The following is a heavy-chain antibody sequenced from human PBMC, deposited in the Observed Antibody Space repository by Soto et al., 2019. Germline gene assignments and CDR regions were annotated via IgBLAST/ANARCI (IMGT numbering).Heavy chain of an antibody. CDR2: IIPIFGTA. V-gene: IGHV1-69*13. CDR1: GGTFSSYA. Sequence: GASVKVSCKASGGTFSSYAISWVRQAPGQGLEWMGGIIPIFGTANYAQKFQGRVTITADESTSTAYMELSSLRSEDTAVYYCATHYDFWSGYFDYWGKGTLVTVSS. J-gene: IGHJ4*02. CDR3: ATHYDFWSGYFDY. D-gene: IGHD3-3*01.